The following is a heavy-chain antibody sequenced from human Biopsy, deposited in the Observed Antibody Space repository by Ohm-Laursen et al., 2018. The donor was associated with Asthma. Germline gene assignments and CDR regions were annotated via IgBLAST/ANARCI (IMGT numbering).Heavy chain of an antibody. Sequence: LTLTCAASGFAVSRDYMFWVRQAPGKGLEWVSVIYSGGTSHTADSVRGRFTISRDYSKNTLYLQMHSLRAEDTAVYYCARGDSSNWSHYYFDYWGQGTLVTVSS. D-gene: IGHD3-22*01. V-gene: IGHV3-53*01. CDR2: IYSGGTS. J-gene: IGHJ4*02. CDR3: ARGDSSNWSHYYFDY. CDR1: GFAVSRDY.